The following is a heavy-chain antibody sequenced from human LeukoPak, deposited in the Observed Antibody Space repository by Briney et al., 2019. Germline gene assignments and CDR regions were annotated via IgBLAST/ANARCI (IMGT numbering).Heavy chain of an antibody. Sequence: GGSLRLSCAASGFIVSTNYMSWVRQAPGKGLEWISIVHSGGTTYYEASVKGRFTISMDTSKNTVSLQMTTLRAEDTAVYYCARVYYYGLSMKVWGQGATVTVS. V-gene: IGHV3-66*01. CDR1: GFIVSTNY. CDR3: ARVYYYGLSMKV. CDR2: VHSGGTT. D-gene: IGHD3-10*01. J-gene: IGHJ6*02.